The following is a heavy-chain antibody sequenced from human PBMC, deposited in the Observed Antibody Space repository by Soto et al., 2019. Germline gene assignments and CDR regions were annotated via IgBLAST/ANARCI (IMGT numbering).Heavy chain of an antibody. V-gene: IGHV4-34*01. J-gene: IGHJ4*02. D-gene: IGHD3-16*01. CDR1: GGSFSGYF. CDR2: INHDGST. CDR3: ARSWGYYFDY. Sequence: PSETLSLTCAAYGGSFSGYFWSWIRQPPGKGLEWIGEINHDGSTNYNPSLKSRVTISVDTSKNQFSLHLSSVTAADTAVYYCARSWGYYFDYWGQGTLVTVSS.